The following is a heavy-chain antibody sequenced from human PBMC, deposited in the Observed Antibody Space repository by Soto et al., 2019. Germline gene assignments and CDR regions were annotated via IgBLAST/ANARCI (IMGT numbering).Heavy chain of an antibody. D-gene: IGHD3-16*01. V-gene: IGHV4-59*01. J-gene: IGHJ4*02. CDR2: IYYSGST. CDR3: ARGEDPYYFDY. CDR1: GGSISSYY. Sequence: SETLSLTCTVSGGSISSYYWSWIRQPPGKGLEWIGYIYYSGSTNYNPSLKSRVTISVDTSKNQFSLKLSSVTAADTAVYYCARGEDPYYFDYWGQGTLVTVSS.